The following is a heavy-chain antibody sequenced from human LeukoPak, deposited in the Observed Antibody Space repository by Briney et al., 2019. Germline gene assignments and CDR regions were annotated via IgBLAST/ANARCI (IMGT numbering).Heavy chain of an antibody. V-gene: IGHV1-46*01. CDR1: GYTFTSYY. D-gene: IGHD3-10*01. CDR2: INPNGGGT. CDR3: ARGLGDSGSYSSFDY. Sequence: GASVKVSCKASGYTFTSYYIHWVRQAPGQGLEWMGIINPNGGGTNYAQKFQGRVTMTRDTSTSTVYMELSSLRSEDTAVYYCARGLGDSGSYSSFDYWGQGTLVTVSS. J-gene: IGHJ4*02.